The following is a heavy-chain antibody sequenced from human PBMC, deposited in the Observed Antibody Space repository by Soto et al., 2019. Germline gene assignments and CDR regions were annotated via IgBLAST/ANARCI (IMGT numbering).Heavy chain of an antibody. Sequence: QAQLVQLGAEVKKPGSSVKGACKASGGTSSSYAISWVRQAPGQGLEWMGGIIRIFGTADYAQKFQGRVTITADESTSTAYMELSSLRSEVTAVYYCATPPAGYYYYGMDVWGQGTTVTVSS. CDR2: IIRIFGTA. J-gene: IGHJ6*02. CDR1: GGTSSSYA. V-gene: IGHV1-69*12. CDR3: ATPPAGYYYYGMDV.